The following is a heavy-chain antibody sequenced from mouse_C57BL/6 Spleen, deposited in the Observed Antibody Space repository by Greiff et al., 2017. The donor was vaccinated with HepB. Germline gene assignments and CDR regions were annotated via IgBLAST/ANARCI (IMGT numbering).Heavy chain of an antibody. V-gene: IGHV5-9-1*02. CDR1: GFTFSSYA. CDR2: ISSGGDYI. CDR3: TRESLTGPY. D-gene: IGHD4-1*01. Sequence: EVKLMESGEGLVKPGGSLKLSCAASGFTFSSYAMSWVRQTPEKRLEWVAYISSGGDYIYYADTVKGRFTISRDNARNTLYLQMSSLKSEDTAMYYCTRESLTGPYWGQGTLVTVSA. J-gene: IGHJ3*01.